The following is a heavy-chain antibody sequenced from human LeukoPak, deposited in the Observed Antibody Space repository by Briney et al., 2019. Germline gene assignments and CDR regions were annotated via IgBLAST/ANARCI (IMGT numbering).Heavy chain of an antibody. D-gene: IGHD2-8*02. J-gene: IGHJ6*02. CDR3: TRVQAGRSGLMDV. CDR1: GFTLNGYW. Sequence: GGSLRLSCAASGFTLNGYWMHWVRQAPGEGLVWVSRIDPDGSTTNYAESVKGRFTTSRDNAKNTMYLQMNSLRAEDTALYYCTRVQAGRSGLMDVWGRGTTATVSS. V-gene: IGHV3-74*01. CDR2: IDPDGSTT.